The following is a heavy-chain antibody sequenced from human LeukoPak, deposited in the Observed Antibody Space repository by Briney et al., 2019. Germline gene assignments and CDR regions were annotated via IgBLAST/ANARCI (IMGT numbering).Heavy chain of an antibody. CDR2: INHSGST. Sequence: SETLSLTCAVYGGSFSGYYWSWIRQPPGKGLEWIGEINHSGSTNYNPSLKSRVTISVDTSKNQFSLKPSSVTAADTAVYYCARLTYYDYVWGSYRSRGLFDYWGQGTLVTVSS. CDR3: ARLTYYDYVWGSYRSRGLFDY. D-gene: IGHD3-16*02. J-gene: IGHJ4*02. CDR1: GGSFSGYY. V-gene: IGHV4-34*01.